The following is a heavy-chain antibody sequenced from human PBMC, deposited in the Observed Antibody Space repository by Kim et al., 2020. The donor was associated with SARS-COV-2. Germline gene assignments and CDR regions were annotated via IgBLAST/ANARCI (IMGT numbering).Heavy chain of an antibody. CDR2: ISGSGGST. V-gene: IGHV3-23*01. Sequence: GGSLRLSCAASGFTFSSYAMSWVRQAPGKGLEWVSAISGSGGSTYYADSVKGRFTISRDNSKNTLYLQMNSLRAEDTAVYYCAKEGIYGSGSYYNWFDPWGQGTLVTVSS. CDR3: AKEGIYGSGSYYNWFDP. CDR1: GFTFSSYA. J-gene: IGHJ5*02. D-gene: IGHD3-10*01.